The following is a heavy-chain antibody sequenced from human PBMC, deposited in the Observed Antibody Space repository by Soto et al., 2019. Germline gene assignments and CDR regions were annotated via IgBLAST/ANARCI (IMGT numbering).Heavy chain of an antibody. J-gene: IGHJ4*02. Sequence: EVQLLESGGGLVQPGGSLRLSCAASGFTFSNYAMSWVRQAPGKGLEWVSAISSSGDSPYYADSVKGRFTVSRDNYKNTLYLQMNSLRVEDTAIYYCARNTIPHPHYVGQGTLVTVSS. CDR3: ARNTIPHPHY. CDR2: ISSSGDSP. D-gene: IGHD1-1*01. V-gene: IGHV3-23*01. CDR1: GFTFSNYA.